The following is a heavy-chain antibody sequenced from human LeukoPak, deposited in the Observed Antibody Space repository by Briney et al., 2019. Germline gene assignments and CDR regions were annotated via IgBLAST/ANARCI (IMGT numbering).Heavy chain of an antibody. Sequence: GGSLRLSCASSGFTFSDSAVSWVRHSPGEGLKWVSSISDTGGRTYYADSVKGRFTITRDNSRNTVNLQMNGLRADDTARYFCAKGGQDFDFWRFDLWGQGILVIVSS. CDR1: GFTFSDSA. CDR3: AKGGQDFDFWRFDL. V-gene: IGHV3-23*01. CDR2: ISDTGGRT. D-gene: IGHD3-3*01. J-gene: IGHJ5*02.